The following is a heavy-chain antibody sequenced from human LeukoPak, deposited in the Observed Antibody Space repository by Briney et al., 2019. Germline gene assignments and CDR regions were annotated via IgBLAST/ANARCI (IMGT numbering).Heavy chain of an antibody. CDR1: GYTFTSYD. J-gene: IGHJ5*02. CDR2: MNPNSGNT. CDR3: ARGVDILTGSNWFDP. V-gene: IGHV1-8*01. Sequence: ASVRVSCKASGYTFTSYDINWVRQATGQGLEWMGWMNPNSGNTGYAQKFQGRVTMTRSTSISTAYMELSSLRSEDTAVYYCARGVDILTGSNWFDPLGQGTLVTVSS. D-gene: IGHD3-9*01.